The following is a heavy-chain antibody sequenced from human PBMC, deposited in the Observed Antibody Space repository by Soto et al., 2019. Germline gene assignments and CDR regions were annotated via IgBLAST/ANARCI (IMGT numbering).Heavy chain of an antibody. CDR3: ATHRRYSSGWYYYGMDV. CDR1: GGSISTTTYY. V-gene: IGHV4-39*01. D-gene: IGHD6-25*01. Sequence: SETLSLTCTVSGGSISTTTYYWGWVRQPPGKGLEWIGNIYYTGRTYYNPSLKSRVTISVDTSNNQFSLRLNSLTAADTAVYYCATHRRYSSGWYYYGMDVWGQGTTVTVSS. CDR2: IYYTGRT. J-gene: IGHJ6*02.